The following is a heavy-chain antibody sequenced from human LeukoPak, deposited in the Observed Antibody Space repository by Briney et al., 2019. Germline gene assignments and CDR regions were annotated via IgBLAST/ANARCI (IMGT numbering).Heavy chain of an antibody. D-gene: IGHD3-3*01. CDR3: AKAGYYDFWSGYLS. CDR1: GFTFSSYA. V-gene: IGHV3-23*01. Sequence: GGSLRLSCAASGFTFSSYAMSWVRQAPGKGLEWVSAISGSGGSTYYADSVKGRFTISRDNSKNTLYLQMNSLRAEDTAVYYCAKAGYYDFWSGYLSWGQGTLVTVSS. CDR2: ISGSGGST. J-gene: IGHJ5*02.